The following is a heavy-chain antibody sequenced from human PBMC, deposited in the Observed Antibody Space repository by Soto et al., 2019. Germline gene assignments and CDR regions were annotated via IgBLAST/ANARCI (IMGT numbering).Heavy chain of an antibody. CDR2: INHSGST. J-gene: IGHJ6*02. CDR3: ARFSATCCGSGE. Sequence: SLTCAVYGVSFSGYYWSWIRQPPGKGLEWLGEINHSGSTNYSPSLKSRVTISVDTSKNQFSLKLSSVTAADTAVYYCARFSATCCGSGEWSQGKTGTVS. CDR1: GVSFSGYY. D-gene: IGHD2-15*01. V-gene: IGHV4-34*01.